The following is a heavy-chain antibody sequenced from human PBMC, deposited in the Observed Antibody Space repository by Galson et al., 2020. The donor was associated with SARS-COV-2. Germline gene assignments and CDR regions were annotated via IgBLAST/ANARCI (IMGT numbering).Heavy chain of an antibody. J-gene: IGHJ4*02. CDR3: AKPDGNYDILTGYYSNYYFDY. CDR1: GFTFSSYD. CDR2: ISGSGGST. D-gene: IGHD3-9*01. Sequence: GGSLRLSCAVSGFTFSSYDMSWVRQAPGKGLEWVAAISGSGGSTYYADSVKGRFTIARDNSKNTPYLQMNSLRAEDTAVYYCAKPDGNYDILTGYYSNYYFDYWGQGTLVTVPS. V-gene: IGHV3-23*01.